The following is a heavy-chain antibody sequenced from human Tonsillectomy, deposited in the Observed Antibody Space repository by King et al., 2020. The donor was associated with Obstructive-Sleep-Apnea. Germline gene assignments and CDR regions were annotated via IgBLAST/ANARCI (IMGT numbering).Heavy chain of an antibody. J-gene: IGHJ4*02. V-gene: IGHV3-9*01. CDR2: IRWNSGSI. Sequence: VQLVESGGGLVQPGRSLRLSCAASGFTFDDYAMHWVRQAPGKGLEWVSGIRWNSGSIGYADSLKGRFTISRDNAKNSLYLLMNSLRAEETALYYCAKDIEAAAGPIDYWGQGTLVTVSS. D-gene: IGHD6-13*01. CDR3: AKDIEAAAGPIDY. CDR1: GFTFDDYA.